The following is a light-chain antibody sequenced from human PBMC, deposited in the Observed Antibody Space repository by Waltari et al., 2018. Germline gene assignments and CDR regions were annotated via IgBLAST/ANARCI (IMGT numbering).Light chain of an antibody. CDR2: HAY. Sequence: EIVLTQSPAPLSLSPGGRATLSCRASQSIQRYLGWYQQKPGQAPRLLIYHAYNRATGVPARFSGSGSETDFTLTISSLEPEDSAIYYCQQRADWPLTFGGGTTVEIK. CDR1: QSIQRY. V-gene: IGKV3-11*01. J-gene: IGKJ4*01. CDR3: QQRADWPLT.